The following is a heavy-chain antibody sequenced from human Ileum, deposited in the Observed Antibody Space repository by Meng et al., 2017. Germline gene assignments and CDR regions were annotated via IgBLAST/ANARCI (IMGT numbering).Heavy chain of an antibody. CDR2: ISYTGST. Sequence: GSLRLSCTVSGGSISNYYLSWIRQFPGKGLEWIGYISYTGSTNYNPSLNSRVTMSLDTSKNQFYLKLSSVTAADTAVYYCAGDPFPVPSDALDFWGQGTRVTVSS. CDR1: GGSISNYY. D-gene: IGHD2/OR15-2a*01. V-gene: IGHV4-59*01. J-gene: IGHJ3*01. CDR3: AGDPFPVPSDALDF.